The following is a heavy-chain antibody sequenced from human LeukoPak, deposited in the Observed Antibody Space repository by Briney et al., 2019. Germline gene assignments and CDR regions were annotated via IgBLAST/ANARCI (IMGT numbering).Heavy chain of an antibody. V-gene: IGHV3-48*01. D-gene: IGHD1-7*01. Sequence: GGSLRLSCAASGFTFSSYSMNWVRQAPGKGLEWVSYISSSNSTIYYADSVKGRFTISRDNAKNSLYLQMNSLTAEDTAVYYCARAGGGPTTLYWYFDLWGRGTLVTVSS. J-gene: IGHJ2*01. CDR3: ARAGGGPTTLYWYFDL. CDR2: ISSSNSTI. CDR1: GFTFSSYS.